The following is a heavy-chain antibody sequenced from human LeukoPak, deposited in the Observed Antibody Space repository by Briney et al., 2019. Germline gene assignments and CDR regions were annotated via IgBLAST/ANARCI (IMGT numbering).Heavy chain of an antibody. Sequence: GESLKISCKGSGYSFTSYWIGWVRQMPGKGLEWKGILYPGDSDTRYSPSFQGQVTISADKSISTAYLQWSSLKASDTAMYYCARLSEAATGPYYYYGMAVWGQGTTVTVSS. CDR2: LYPGDSDT. D-gene: IGHD6-13*01. V-gene: IGHV5-51*01. CDR1: GYSFTSYW. CDR3: ARLSEAATGPYYYYGMAV. J-gene: IGHJ6*02.